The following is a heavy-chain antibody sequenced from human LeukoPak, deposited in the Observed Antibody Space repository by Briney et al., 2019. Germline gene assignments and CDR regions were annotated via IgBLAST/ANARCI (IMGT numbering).Heavy chain of an antibody. D-gene: IGHD5-12*01. V-gene: IGHV3-74*03. J-gene: IGHJ5*02. CDR2: IHPDGSIT. Sequence: GGSLRLSCVGSGFTISNYWMHWVRQAPGTGLVWVSRIHPDGSITTYADSVKGRFTISRDNAKNTLHLQMNSLGAEDTAVYYCAPQQTYSPYNWFDPWGQGTLVTVSS. CDR1: GFTISNYW. CDR3: APQQTYSPYNWFDP.